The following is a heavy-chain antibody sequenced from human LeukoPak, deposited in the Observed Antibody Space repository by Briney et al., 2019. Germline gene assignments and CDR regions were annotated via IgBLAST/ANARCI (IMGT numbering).Heavy chain of an antibody. J-gene: IGHJ4*02. CDR3: AREEPAGSTDY. CDR1: GFVFNSHS. D-gene: IGHD1-14*01. Sequence: PGGSLRLSCAASGFVFNSHSMHWVRPAPGKGLECVSAISSIGGSTYYANSVKGRFTISRDNSKNTLYLQMGSLRAEDTALYYCAREEPAGSTDYWGQGILVTVSS. V-gene: IGHV3-64*01. CDR2: ISSIGGST.